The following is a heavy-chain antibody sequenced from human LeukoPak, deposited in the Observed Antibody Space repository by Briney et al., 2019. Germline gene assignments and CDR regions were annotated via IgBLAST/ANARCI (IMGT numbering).Heavy chain of an antibody. CDR2: ISAYNGNT. D-gene: IGHD1-26*01. CDR1: GYTFTSYG. J-gene: IGHJ6*03. Sequence: ASVKVSCKASGYTFTSYGISWVRQAPGQGLEWIGWISAYNGNTNYAQKLQGRVTMTTDTSTSTAYMELRSLRSDDTAVYYCARRGPSLIVGAYYYYYMDVWGKGTTVTVSS. CDR3: ARRGPSLIVGAYYYYYMDV. V-gene: IGHV1-18*01.